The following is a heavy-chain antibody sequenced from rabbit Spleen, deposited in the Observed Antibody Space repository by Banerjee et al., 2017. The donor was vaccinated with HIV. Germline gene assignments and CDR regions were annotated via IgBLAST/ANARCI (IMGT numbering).Heavy chain of an antibody. Sequence: QQQLEESGGGLVKPGGTLTLTCKASGFSFSGILYMCWVRQAPGKGLKWVACAYAGSSGSTYSATWAKGRFTVSKTSSTTVTLQMTSLTAADTATYFCARDAGTSFSTYGMDLWGPGTLVTVS. D-gene: IGHD8-1*01. CDR2: AYAGSSGST. V-gene: IGHV1S45*01. CDR3: ARDAGTSFSTYGMDL. CDR1: GFSFSGILY. J-gene: IGHJ6*01.